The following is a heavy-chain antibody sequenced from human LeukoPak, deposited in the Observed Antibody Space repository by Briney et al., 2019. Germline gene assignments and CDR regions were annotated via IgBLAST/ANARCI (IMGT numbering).Heavy chain of an antibody. CDR3: ARDLEGYHYGSGNYPQ. D-gene: IGHD3-10*01. Sequence: ASMKVSCKASGYTFTGYYIHWLRQAPGQGLEWMGFINPNSGGTNYAQKFQGRVTMTRDTSISTAYMELSSLTSDDTAVYYCARDLEGYHYGSGNYPQWGKGTLITVST. CDR2: INPNSGGT. J-gene: IGHJ4*02. CDR1: GYTFTGYY. V-gene: IGHV1-2*02.